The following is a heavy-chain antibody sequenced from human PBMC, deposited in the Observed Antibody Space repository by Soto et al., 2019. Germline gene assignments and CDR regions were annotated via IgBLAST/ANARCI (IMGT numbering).Heavy chain of an antibody. CDR1: GGTISNYA. V-gene: IGHV1-69*12. D-gene: IGHD3-3*01. Sequence: QVQLVQSGAEVKKPGSSVKVSCKTSGGTISNYAISWVRQGPGQGLEWMGGIIPLFGTTNYAQKFQGRVTITADESARTAYMELSSLRSEDTAVYYCARGGFWSGYYSWFDPWGQGTLVTVSS. CDR2: IIPLFGTT. J-gene: IGHJ5*02. CDR3: ARGGFWSGYYSWFDP.